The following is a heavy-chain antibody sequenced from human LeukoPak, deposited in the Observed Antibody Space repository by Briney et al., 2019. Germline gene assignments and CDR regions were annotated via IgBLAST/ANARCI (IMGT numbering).Heavy chain of an antibody. J-gene: IGHJ2*01. Sequence: PGGSLRLSCAVSGFTFRNAWMSWVRQAPGKGREWVGRIKSKTDGGTTDYAAPVKGRFTISRDDSKNTLYLQMNSLKTEDTAVYYCTTDRQLTLRHFDLWGRGTLVTVSS. CDR3: TTDRQLTLRHFDL. D-gene: IGHD1-1*01. CDR1: GFTFRNAW. V-gene: IGHV3-15*01. CDR2: IKSKTDGGTT.